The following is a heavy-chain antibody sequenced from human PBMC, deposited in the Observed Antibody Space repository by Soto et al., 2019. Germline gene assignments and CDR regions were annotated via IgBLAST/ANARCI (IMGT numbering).Heavy chain of an antibody. D-gene: IGHD1-26*01. CDR2: ISAYNGNT. J-gene: IGHJ4*02. V-gene: IGHV1-18*01. CDR1: GYTFTSYG. CDR3: ARDHGGVGATRSNYYFDY. Sequence: QVQLVQSGAEVKKPGASVKVSCKASGYTFTSYGISWVRQAPGQGLEWMGWISAYNGNTNYAQKLQGRVTMTTDTATSTAYMELRSLRSDDTAVYYCARDHGGVGATRSNYYFDYWGQGTLVTVSS.